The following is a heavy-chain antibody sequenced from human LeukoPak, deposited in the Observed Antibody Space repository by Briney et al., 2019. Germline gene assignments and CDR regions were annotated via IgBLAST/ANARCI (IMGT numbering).Heavy chain of an antibody. J-gene: IGHJ4*02. D-gene: IGHD4-17*01. CDR1: GFTFSSYW. CDR2: IKSDGTST. Sequence: GGSLRLSCAASGFTFSSYWMHWVRQGPGKGLVWVSRIKSDGTSTNYADSVKGRFTISRDNAKNTLYLQMNSLGVEDTAVYYCVRDHGDYYFNYWGQGTLVTVSS. CDR3: VRDHGDYYFNY. V-gene: IGHV3-74*01.